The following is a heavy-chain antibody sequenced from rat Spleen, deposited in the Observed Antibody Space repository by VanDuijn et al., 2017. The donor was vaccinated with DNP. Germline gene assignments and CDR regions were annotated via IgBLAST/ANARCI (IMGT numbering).Heavy chain of an antibody. Sequence: QVQLKESGPGLVQPSQTLSLTCTVSGFSLTKYGVSWVRQPPGKGLEWISAISRAGNTYYNSGLKFRLTISRDTSKSKVFLKMNSLQTEDTAIYFCTRDVPNYLDYWGQGIMVTVSS. CDR1: GFSLTKYG. CDR3: TRDVPNYLDY. V-gene: IGHV2S8*01. J-gene: IGHJ2*01. CDR2: ISRAGNT.